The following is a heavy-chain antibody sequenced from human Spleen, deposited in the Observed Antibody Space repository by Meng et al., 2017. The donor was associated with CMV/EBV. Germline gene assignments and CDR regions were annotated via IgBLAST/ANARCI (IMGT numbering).Heavy chain of an antibody. D-gene: IGHD2/OR15-2a*01. CDR1: GFTFSSYW. CDR3: ASNTKFYYSGMDV. Sequence: GESLKISCAASGFTFSSYWMHWVRQAPGKGLVWVSRINSDGSSTNYADSVKGRFTISRDNAKNTLYLQMNSLRPEDTALYYCASNTKFYYSGMDVWGQGTTVTVSS. J-gene: IGHJ6*02. CDR2: INSDGSST. V-gene: IGHV3-74*01.